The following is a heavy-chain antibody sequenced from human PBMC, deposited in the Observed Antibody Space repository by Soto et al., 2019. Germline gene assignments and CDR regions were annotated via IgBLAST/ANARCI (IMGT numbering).Heavy chain of an antibody. Sequence: QVQLVQSGAEVKTPGSSVKVSCKASGGTLSDYAISWVRQAPGQGLEWMGGIMPTVDSANYAQNFQGRLTISADESPSTANLGLSSLRSDDTAVYYCAVAAVREIMAQESSGMAVWGQGTTVIVSS. CDR3: AVAAVREIMAQESSGMAV. J-gene: IGHJ6*02. D-gene: IGHD3-10*01. CDR2: IMPTVDSA. CDR1: GGTLSDYA. V-gene: IGHV1-69*01.